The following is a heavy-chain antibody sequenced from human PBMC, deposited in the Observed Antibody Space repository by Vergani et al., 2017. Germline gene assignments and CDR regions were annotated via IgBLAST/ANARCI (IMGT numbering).Heavy chain of an antibody. D-gene: IGHD3-22*01. CDR2: IHPADSDT. Sequence: EVQLVQSGAEVKNPGASLNISCQISGYSFTNYWIGWVRQMPGKALEWMGIIHPADSDTRYSPSFQGQVTISVDKSISTAYLQRSSLRASDSAMYYCARLYGRDSSGSKYFDYWGQGTLVTVSS. CDR3: ARLYGRDSSGSKYFDY. V-gene: IGHV5-51*01. CDR1: GYSFTNYW. J-gene: IGHJ4*02.